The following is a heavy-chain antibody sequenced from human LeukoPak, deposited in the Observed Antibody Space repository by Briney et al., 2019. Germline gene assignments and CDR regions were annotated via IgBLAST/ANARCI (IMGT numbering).Heavy chain of an antibody. CDR1: GDSVSSNSAA. Sequence: SQTLSLTCAISGDSVSSNSAAWNWIRQSPSRGLERLGRTYYRSKWYNDYAVSVKSRITINPDTSKNQFSLQLNSVTPEDTAVYCCARGSWITIFTYYYYMDVWGKGTTVTVSS. D-gene: IGHD3-3*01. J-gene: IGHJ6*03. V-gene: IGHV6-1*01. CDR3: ARGSWITIFTYYYYMDV. CDR2: TYYRSKWYN.